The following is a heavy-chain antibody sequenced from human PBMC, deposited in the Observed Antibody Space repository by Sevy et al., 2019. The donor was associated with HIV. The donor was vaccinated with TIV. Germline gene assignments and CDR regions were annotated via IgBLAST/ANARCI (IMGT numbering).Heavy chain of an antibody. CDR2: ISYDGSNK. CDR1: GFTFSSYA. J-gene: IGHJ3*02. D-gene: IGHD5-12*01. V-gene: IGHV3-30-3*01. CDR3: AREGYSGYDFVYPAEERVNAFDI. Sequence: GGSLRLSCAASGFTFSSYAMHWVRQAPGKGLEWVAVISYDGSNKYYADSVQGRFTISRDNSKNTRYLQMNSLRAEDTAVYYCAREGYSGYDFVYPAEERVNAFDIWGQGTMVTVSS.